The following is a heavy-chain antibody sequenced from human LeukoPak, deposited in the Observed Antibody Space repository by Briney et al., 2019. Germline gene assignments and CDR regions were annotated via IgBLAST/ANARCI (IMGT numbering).Heavy chain of an antibody. CDR1: GGSISSSSYY. Sequence: PSETLSLTCTVSGGSISSSSYYWGWIRQPPGKGLEWIGSIYYSGSTYYNPSLKSRVTISVDTSKIQFSLKLSSVTAADTAVYYCARVEVGGLFYYFDYWGQGTLVTVSS. J-gene: IGHJ4*02. CDR3: ARVEVGGLFYYFDY. V-gene: IGHV4-39*07. CDR2: IYYSGST. D-gene: IGHD3-10*01.